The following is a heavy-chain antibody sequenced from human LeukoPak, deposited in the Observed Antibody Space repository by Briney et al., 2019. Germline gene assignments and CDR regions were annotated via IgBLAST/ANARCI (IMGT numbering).Heavy chain of an antibody. CDR3: ARVQVGAYYFDY. Sequence: SQTLSLTCAISGDSVSSNSAAWSWIRQSPSRGLEWLGRTYYRSKWYNDYAVSVKSRITINVDTSKNQFSLQLNSVIPEDTAVYYCARVQVGAYYFDYWGQGTLVTVSS. CDR2: TYYRSKWYN. D-gene: IGHD1-26*01. CDR1: GDSVSSNSAA. V-gene: IGHV6-1*01. J-gene: IGHJ4*02.